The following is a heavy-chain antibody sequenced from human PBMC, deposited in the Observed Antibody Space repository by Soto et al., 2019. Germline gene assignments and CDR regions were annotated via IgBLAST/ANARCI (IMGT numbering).Heavy chain of an antibody. CDR1: GFTFSDYY. CDR3: VRDVGSDYMAF. Sequence: GGSLRLSCAASGFTFSDYYMSWVRQAPGKGLEWLSYISGNGNTKYYADSVKGRFTISRDNAKNSVDLQMNSLRDDDTAVYYCVRDVGSDYMAFWGQGALVTVSS. D-gene: IGHD4-17*01. J-gene: IGHJ4*02. CDR2: ISGNGNTK. V-gene: IGHV3-11*01.